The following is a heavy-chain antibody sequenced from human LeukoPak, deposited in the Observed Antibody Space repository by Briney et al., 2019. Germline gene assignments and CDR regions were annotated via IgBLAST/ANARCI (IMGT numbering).Heavy chain of an antibody. D-gene: IGHD1-7*01. V-gene: IGHV3-9*01. CDR3: AGKGITGTSGWFDP. J-gene: IGHJ5*02. Sequence: GRSLRLSCAASGFTFDDYAMHWVRQAPGKGLEWVSGISWNSGSIGYADSVKGRFTISRDNAKNSLYLQMNSLRAEDTALYYCAGKGITGTSGWFDPWGQGTLATVSS. CDR1: GFTFDDYA. CDR2: ISWNSGSI.